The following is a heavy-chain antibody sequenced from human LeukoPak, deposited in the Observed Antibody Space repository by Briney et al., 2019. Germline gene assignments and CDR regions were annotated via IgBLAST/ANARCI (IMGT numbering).Heavy chain of an antibody. J-gene: IGHJ4*02. D-gene: IGHD3-22*01. V-gene: IGHV3-30*02. CDR1: GFSFSTYG. CDR3: ARKNYFDSTAYSTLGY. CDR2: IRYDGSNK. Sequence: GGSLRLSCTASGFSFSTYGMDWVRQAPGKGLEWVAFIRYDGSNKYYPDSVKGRFTISRDNSQNTLYLQMNSLRADDTAVYYCARKNYFDSTAYSTLGYWGQGTLVTVSS.